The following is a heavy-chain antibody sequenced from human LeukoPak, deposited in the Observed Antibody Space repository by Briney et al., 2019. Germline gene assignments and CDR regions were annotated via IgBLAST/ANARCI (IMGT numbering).Heavy chain of an antibody. J-gene: IGHJ4*02. CDR3: ARLGYCTNGVCYSYYFDY. CDR2: IYYSGST. CDR1: GGSIRSYY. Sequence: SETLSLTCTVSGGSIRSYYWSWIRQPPGKGLEWIGHIYYSGSTNYNPSLKSRVTISVDTSKNQFSLKPSSVTAADTAVYYCARLGYCTNGVCYSYYFDYWGQGTLVTVSS. D-gene: IGHD2-8*01. V-gene: IGHV4-59*01.